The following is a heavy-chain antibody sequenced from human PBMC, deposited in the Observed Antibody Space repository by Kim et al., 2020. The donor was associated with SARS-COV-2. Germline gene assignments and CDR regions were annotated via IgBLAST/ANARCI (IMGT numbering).Heavy chain of an antibody. Sequence: ASVKVSCKASGYTFSDYYINWVRQAPGQGLEWMGWINPKSGGTKSAQKFQGRVTMTRDTSISTVYMELSTLRSDDTAVYYCARESFGAPPHNWFDLWCQGSLVTVPS. D-gene: IGHD3-10*01. V-gene: IGHV1-2*02. CDR2: INPKSGGT. J-gene: IGHJ5*02. CDR3: ARESFGAPPHNWFDL. CDR1: GYTFSDYY.